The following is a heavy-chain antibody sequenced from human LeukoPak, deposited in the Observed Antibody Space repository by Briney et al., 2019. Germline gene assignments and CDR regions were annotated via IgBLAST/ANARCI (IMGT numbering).Heavy chain of an antibody. CDR2: INPKSGGT. J-gene: IGHJ4*02. V-gene: IGHV1-2*02. CDR3: ARDLSITMVRAPFY. CDR1: AHTLTGYY. D-gene: IGHD3-10*01. Sequence: GASVKVSCKASAHTLTGYYMHWVRQAPGQGLEWMGWINPKSGGTNYAQKFQGRVTMTRDTSISTAFMELSRLRSDDTAVYYCARDLSITMVRAPFYWGPGTPVTVSS.